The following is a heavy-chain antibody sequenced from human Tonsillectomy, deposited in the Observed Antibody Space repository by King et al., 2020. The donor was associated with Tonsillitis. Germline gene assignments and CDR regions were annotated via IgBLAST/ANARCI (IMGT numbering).Heavy chain of an antibody. J-gene: IGHJ3*02. CDR3: AKGGGYCGSTSCYSFGSNI. V-gene: IGHV3-9*01. D-gene: IGHD2-2*01. CDR2: ISWNSGSI. Sequence: VQLVESGGGLVQPGRSLRLSCAASGFTFDDYAMHWVRQAPGKGLEWVSGISWNSGSIGYADSVKGRFTISRDNAKNSLYLQMNRLRAEATALYYCAKGGGYCGSTSCYSFGSNIWGQGTMVTVSS. CDR1: GFTFDDYA.